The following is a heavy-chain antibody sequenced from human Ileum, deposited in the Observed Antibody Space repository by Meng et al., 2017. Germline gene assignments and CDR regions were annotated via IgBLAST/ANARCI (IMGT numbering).Heavy chain of an antibody. Sequence: VQLQESGPGLVKPSQTLSLISTVSGGSISSGDYYWSWIRQPPGKGLEWIGYIYYSGSTYYNPSLKSRVTISVDTSKNQFSLKLSSVTAADTAVYYCARENTIFGVVWGSWFDPWGQGTLVTVSS. J-gene: IGHJ5*02. D-gene: IGHD3-3*01. CDR2: IYYSGST. CDR1: GGSISSGDYY. CDR3: ARENTIFGVVWGSWFDP. V-gene: IGHV4-30-4*01.